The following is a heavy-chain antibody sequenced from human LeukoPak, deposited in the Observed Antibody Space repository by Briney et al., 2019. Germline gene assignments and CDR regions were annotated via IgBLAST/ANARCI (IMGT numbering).Heavy chain of an antibody. V-gene: IGHV1-69*13. CDR2: IIPIFGTA. CDR3: ARNGGNSHYYYMDV. D-gene: IGHD4-23*01. J-gene: IGHJ6*03. Sequence: ASVKVSCKDSGGTFSSYAISWVRQAPGQGLEWMGGIIPIFGTANYAQKFQGRVTITADESTSTAYMELSSLRSEDTAVYYCARNGGNSHYYYMDVWGKGTTATISS. CDR1: GGTFSSYA.